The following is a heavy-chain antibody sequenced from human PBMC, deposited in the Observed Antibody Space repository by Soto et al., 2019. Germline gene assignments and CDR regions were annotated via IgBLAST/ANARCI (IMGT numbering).Heavy chain of an antibody. D-gene: IGHD6-19*01. CDR3: TTGGYSSGWYRYYFDY. V-gene: IGHV3-15*01. J-gene: IGHJ4*02. CDR1: SNAW. Sequence: SNAWISWVRQAPGKGLEWVGRIKSKTDGGTTDYAAPVKGRFTISRDDSKNTLYLQMNSLKTEDTAVYYCTTGGYSSGWYRYYFDYWGQGTLVTVSS. CDR2: IKSKTDGGTT.